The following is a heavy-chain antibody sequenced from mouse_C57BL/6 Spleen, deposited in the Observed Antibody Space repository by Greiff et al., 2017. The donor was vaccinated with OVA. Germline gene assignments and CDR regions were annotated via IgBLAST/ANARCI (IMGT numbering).Heavy chain of an antibody. Sequence: QVQLQQSGAELARPGASVKLSCKASGYTFTSYGISWVKQRTGQGLEWIGEIYPRSGNTYYNEKFKGKATLTADKSSSTAYMELRSLTSEDSAVYFCARDRAVVATFDYWGQGTTLTVSS. V-gene: IGHV1-81*01. CDR1: GYTFTSYG. D-gene: IGHD1-1*01. CDR3: ARDRAVVATFDY. CDR2: IYPRSGNT. J-gene: IGHJ2*01.